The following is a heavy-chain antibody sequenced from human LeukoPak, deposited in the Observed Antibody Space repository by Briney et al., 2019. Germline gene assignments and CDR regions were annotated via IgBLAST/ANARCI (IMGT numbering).Heavy chain of an antibody. CDR1: GGSVNSYY. D-gene: IGHD1-1*01. CDR3: ARDPLSTNDFDI. J-gene: IGHJ3*02. Sequence: SETLSLTCSVSGGSVNSYYWSWIRQPPGKGLEWIGYIYTTGRTNYNPSLKSRVTISVDTSKNQFSLKLSSVTAADTAVYFCARDPLSTNDFDIWGQGTMVTVSS. CDR2: IYTTGRT. V-gene: IGHV4-59*02.